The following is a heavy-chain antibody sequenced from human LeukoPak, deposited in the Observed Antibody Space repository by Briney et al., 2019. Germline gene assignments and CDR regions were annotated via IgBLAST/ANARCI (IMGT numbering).Heavy chain of an antibody. V-gene: IGHV4-39*01. D-gene: IGHD5-24*01. CDR2: IYYSGNT. CDR1: GGSISSSSYS. J-gene: IGHJ4*02. CDR3: ARTHRDGYNSIDY. Sequence: SETLSLTCTVSGGSISSSSYSWGWIRQPPGKGLEWIGSIYYSGNTDYTPSLKSRVTISVDTSKNQFSLKLSSVTVADTAMYYCARTHRDGYNSIDYWGQGTLVTVSS.